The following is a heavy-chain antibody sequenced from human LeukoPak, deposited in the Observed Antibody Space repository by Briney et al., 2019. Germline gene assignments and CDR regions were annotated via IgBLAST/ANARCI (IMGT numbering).Heavy chain of an antibody. Sequence: GGSLRLSCTASGFTFADYAMNWVRQAPGKGLEWVAGISDSGGSTKYADSVRGRFTISRDNPKNTLHLQMNSLRAEDTAVYFCAKRGVVIRVILVGFHKEAYYFDSWGQGALVTVSS. V-gene: IGHV3-23*01. CDR1: GFTFADYA. J-gene: IGHJ4*02. CDR2: ISDSGGST. D-gene: IGHD3-22*01. CDR3: AKRGVVIRVILVGFHKEAYYFDS.